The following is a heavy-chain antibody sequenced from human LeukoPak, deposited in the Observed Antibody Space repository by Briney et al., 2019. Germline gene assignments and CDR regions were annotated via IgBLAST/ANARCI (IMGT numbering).Heavy chain of an antibody. CDR1: GFTFSSYG. J-gene: IGHJ3*02. CDR2: ISYDGSNR. CDR3: ARKFRLLRFLEWLGRPSNLGDAFDI. V-gene: IGHV3-30*03. D-gene: IGHD3-3*01. Sequence: TGGSLRLSCAASGFTFSSYGMHWVRQAPGKGLEWVAVISYDGSNRYYADSVKGRFTISRDTSKNSLYLQMNSLRAEDTALYYCARKFRLLRFLEWLGRPSNLGDAFDIWGQGTMVTVSS.